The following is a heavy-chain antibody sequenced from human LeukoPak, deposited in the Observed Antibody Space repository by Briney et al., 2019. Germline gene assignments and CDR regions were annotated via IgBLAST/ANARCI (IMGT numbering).Heavy chain of an antibody. V-gene: IGHV3-9*01. J-gene: IGHJ6*03. CDR2: ISWNDKNI. CDR1: GFIFDDYA. D-gene: IGHD4-11*01. Sequence: PGRSLRLSCVASGFIFDDYAMHWVRHAPGKGLEWVSGISWNDKNIVYADSVKGRFTISRDNAKNSVYLQMESLKPEDTAFYYCVKDKVQSVPLRSMDVWGKGTTVTVS. CDR3: VKDKVQSVPLRSMDV.